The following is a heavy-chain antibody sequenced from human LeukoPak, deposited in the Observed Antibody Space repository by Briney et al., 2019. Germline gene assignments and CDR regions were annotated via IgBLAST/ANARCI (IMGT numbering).Heavy chain of an antibody. CDR3: ARALYGDYDFDY. V-gene: IGHV4-30-4*01. J-gene: IGHJ4*02. D-gene: IGHD4-17*01. CDR1: GGSISSGDYY. CDR2: IYYSGST. Sequence: NTSETLSLTCTVSGGSISSGDYYWSWIRQPPGKGLEWIGYIYYSGSTYYNPSLKSRVTISVDTSKNQFSLKLSSVTAADTAVYYCARALYGDYDFDYWGQGTLVTVSS.